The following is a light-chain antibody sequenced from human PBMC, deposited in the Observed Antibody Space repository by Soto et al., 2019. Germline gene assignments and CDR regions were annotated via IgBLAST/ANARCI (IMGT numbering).Light chain of an antibody. J-gene: IGKJ2*01. CDR2: DAS. CDR3: QQRSNWPPYT. CDR1: QSVSSY. Sequence: EIVLTQSPATLSLSPGERATLSCRASQSVSSYLAWYQQKPGQAPRLLIYDASNRATGIPARFSGRGSGTHFPLTISSLEPEDVAVYYCQQRSNWPPYTFGQGTKLEIK. V-gene: IGKV3-11*01.